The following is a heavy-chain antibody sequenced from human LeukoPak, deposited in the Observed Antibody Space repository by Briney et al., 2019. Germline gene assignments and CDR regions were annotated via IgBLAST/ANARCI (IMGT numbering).Heavy chain of an antibody. CDR3: ARVVPTMKVGDNWFDP. D-gene: IGHD3-22*01. Sequence: SETLSLTCTVSGGSISSYYWSWIRQPLGKGLEWIGYIYYSGSTNYNPSLKSRVTISVDTSKNQFSLKLSSVTAADTAVYYCARVVPTMKVGDNWFDPWGQGTLVTVSS. J-gene: IGHJ5*02. CDR2: IYYSGST. V-gene: IGHV4-59*01. CDR1: GGSISSYY.